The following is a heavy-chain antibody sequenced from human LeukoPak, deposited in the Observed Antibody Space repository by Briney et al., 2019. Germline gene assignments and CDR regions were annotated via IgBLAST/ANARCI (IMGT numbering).Heavy chain of an antibody. Sequence: SETLSLTCAVYGGSFSGYYWSWIRQPPGKGLEWIGEINHSGSTNYNPSLKSRVTISVDTSKNQFSLKLSSVTAADTAVYYCARSTVDIVATLRKTEKNYYMDVWGKGTTVTVSS. D-gene: IGHD5-12*01. V-gene: IGHV4-34*01. CDR2: INHSGST. CDR3: ARSTVDIVATLRKTEKNYYMDV. J-gene: IGHJ6*03. CDR1: GGSFSGYY.